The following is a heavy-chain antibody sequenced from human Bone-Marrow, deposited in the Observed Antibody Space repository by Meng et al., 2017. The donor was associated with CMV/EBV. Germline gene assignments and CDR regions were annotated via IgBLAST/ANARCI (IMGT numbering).Heavy chain of an antibody. J-gene: IGHJ6*02. V-gene: IGHV3-21*03. CDR1: GFTFSSYS. CDR2: ISSSSSYI. D-gene: IGHD1-1*01. CDR3: TYTTTGTTSLYYYYGMDV. Sequence: GESLKISCAASGFTFSSYSMNWVRQAPGKGLEWVSSISSSSSYIYYADSVKGRFTISRDDSKNTLYLQMNSLKTEDTAVYYCTYTTTGTTSLYYYYGMDVWGQGTTVTVSS.